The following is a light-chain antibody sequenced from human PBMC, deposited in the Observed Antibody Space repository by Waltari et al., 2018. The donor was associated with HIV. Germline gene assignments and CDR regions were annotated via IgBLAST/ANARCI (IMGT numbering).Light chain of an antibody. Sequence: QSVLTQPPSVSAAPGQKVTFSCSGSTSNIGKNFVSWYQQLPEAAPKLIIYDKNKRPSGVPDRFSGSKSATSATLAITGRQTGDEADYYCGTWDSSVSAGVFGGGTKLTVL. CDR1: TSNIGKNF. CDR3: GTWDSSVSAGV. J-gene: IGLJ2*01. CDR2: DKN. V-gene: IGLV1-51*01.